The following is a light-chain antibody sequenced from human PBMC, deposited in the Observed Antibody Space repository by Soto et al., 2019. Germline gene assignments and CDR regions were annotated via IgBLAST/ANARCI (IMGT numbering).Light chain of an antibody. Sequence: EIVLTQSPGTLSFSPGERATLSCRASQSVSSYLAWYQQKPGQAPRLLIYGASSRATGIPDRFSGSGSGTDFTLTISRLEPEDFAVYYCQQYGNSPITFGQGTRLEIK. CDR1: QSVSSY. V-gene: IGKV3-20*01. J-gene: IGKJ5*01. CDR3: QQYGNSPIT. CDR2: GAS.